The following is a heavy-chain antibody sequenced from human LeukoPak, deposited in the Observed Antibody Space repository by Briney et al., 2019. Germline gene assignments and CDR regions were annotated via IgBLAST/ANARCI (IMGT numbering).Heavy chain of an antibody. D-gene: IGHD4-17*01. V-gene: IGHV3-9*01. CDR1: GFTFDDYA. CDR3: AKDFGGTVTMSWFDP. CDR2: ISWNSGSI. Sequence: GGSLRLSCAASGFTFDDYAMHWVRQAPGKGLEWVSGISWNSGSIGYADSVKGRFTISRDNAKNSLYLQMNSLRAEDTALYYCAKDFGGTVTMSWFDPWGQGTLVTVSS. J-gene: IGHJ5*02.